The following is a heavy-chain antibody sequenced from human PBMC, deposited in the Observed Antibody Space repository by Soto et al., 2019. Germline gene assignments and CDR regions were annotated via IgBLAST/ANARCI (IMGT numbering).Heavy chain of an antibody. CDR1: GFMFSSAW. D-gene: IGHD1-1*01. V-gene: IGHV3-15*01. CDR3: VEGWNDF. Sequence: EVQVVESGGDLVEPGGSLRLSCVTSGFMFSSAWMSWVRQAPGKGLEWVARIKSTKDGRARDYAAPVNGRFSISRDDSKSTVYLQMNSLRAEDTALYYCVEGWNDFWGQGTLVTVSS. CDR2: IKSTKDGRAR. J-gene: IGHJ4*02.